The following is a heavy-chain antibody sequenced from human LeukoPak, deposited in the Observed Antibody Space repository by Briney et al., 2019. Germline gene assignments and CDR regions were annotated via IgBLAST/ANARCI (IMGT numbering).Heavy chain of an antibody. CDR1: GLPIADFA. CDR2: ISGDGVST. V-gene: IGHV3-43*02. Sequence: GGSLRLSCVASGLPIADFAMHWVRQAPGKGLEWVSLISGDGVSTFYADSVRGRFSISRDNSKNSLYLEMTSLRTEDAAMYYCAKESGKFDYWGQGTLVAVSS. J-gene: IGHJ4*02. CDR3: AKESGKFDY.